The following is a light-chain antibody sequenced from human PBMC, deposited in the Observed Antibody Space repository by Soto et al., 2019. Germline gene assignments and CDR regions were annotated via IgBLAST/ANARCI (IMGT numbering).Light chain of an antibody. CDR3: NPYIRSCNLYV. J-gene: IGLJ1*01. V-gene: IGLV2-14*01. CDR2: EVS. Sequence: QSALTQPASVSGSPGQSITISCTGTTSDVGGYNYVCWYQQHPGKAPKLMIYEVSNRPSGVSTRFSGSKSGNTASLTISGLQAEADSDYYCNPYIRSCNLYVFVAGSKVTX. CDR1: TSDVGGYNY.